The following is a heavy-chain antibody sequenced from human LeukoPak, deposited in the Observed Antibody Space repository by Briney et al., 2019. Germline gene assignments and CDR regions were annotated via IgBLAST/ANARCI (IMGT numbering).Heavy chain of an antibody. CDR3: ARVFYSSGWYGNFDY. Sequence: PGRSLRLSCAASGFTFSSYAMHWVRQAPGKGLEWVAVISYDGSNKYYADSVNGRFTISRDNSKNTLYLQMNSLRAEDTAVYYCARVFYSSGWYGNFDYWGQGTLVTVSS. CDR2: ISYDGSNK. V-gene: IGHV3-30-3*01. D-gene: IGHD6-19*01. J-gene: IGHJ4*02. CDR1: GFTFSSYA.